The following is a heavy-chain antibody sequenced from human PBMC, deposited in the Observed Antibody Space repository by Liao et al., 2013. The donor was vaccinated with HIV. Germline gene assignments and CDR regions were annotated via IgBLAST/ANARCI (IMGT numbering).Heavy chain of an antibody. D-gene: IGHD2-2*01. CDR1: GGSISSYY. CDR2: IFYSGSA. V-gene: IGHV4-59*01. Sequence: QVQLQESGPGLVKPSETLSLTCTVSGGSISSYYWSWIRQTPGKGLEWIGCIFYSGSANYNPSLKSRVTISVDTSKKQFSLKLSSVTAADTAVYFCARDHGLLPAAPDPAYYNHYTDVWGKGTTVTVSS. CDR3: ARDHGLLPAAPDPAYYNHYTDV. J-gene: IGHJ6*03.